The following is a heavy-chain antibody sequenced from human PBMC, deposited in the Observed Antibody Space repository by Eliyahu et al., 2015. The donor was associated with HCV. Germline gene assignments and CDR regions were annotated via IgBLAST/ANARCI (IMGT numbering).Heavy chain of an antibody. CDR3: STGTTRYYYMDV. D-gene: IGHD1-1*01. Sequence: QVQLQQWGAGLLKPSETLSLTCAVYGGSFSGYYWSWIRQPPGKGLEWIGEINHSGSTNYNPSLKSRVTISVDTSKNQFSLKLSSVTAADTAVYYCSTGTTRYYYMDVWGKGTTVTVSS. CDR2: INHSGST. V-gene: IGHV4-34*01. J-gene: IGHJ6*03. CDR1: GGSFSGYY.